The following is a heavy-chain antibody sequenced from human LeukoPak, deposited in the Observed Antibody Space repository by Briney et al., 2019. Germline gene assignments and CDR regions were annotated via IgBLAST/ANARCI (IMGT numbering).Heavy chain of an antibody. CDR2: ISGSGGST. CDR1: GFTFSYNA. J-gene: IGHJ5*02. V-gene: IGHV3-23*01. D-gene: IGHD3-10*01. CDR3: ARDSGRVPYNWFDP. Sequence: GGSLRLSCAASGFTFSYNAMSWVRQAPGKGLEWVSAISGSGGSTYYADSVKGRFTVSRDNSKNTLYLQLNSLRAEDTAVYYCARDSGRVPYNWFDPWGQGTLVTVSS.